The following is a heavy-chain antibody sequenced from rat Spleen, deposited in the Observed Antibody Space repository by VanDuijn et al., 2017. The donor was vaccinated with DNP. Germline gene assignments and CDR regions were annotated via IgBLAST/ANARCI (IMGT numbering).Heavy chain of an antibody. CDR1: GYTLTSYY. D-gene: IGHD4-3*01. CDR2: IYTGSGGT. V-gene: IGHV1-43*01. CDR3: ASSWVGVRGIWFAF. Sequence: QVQLQQSGAELAKPGSSVKISCKASGYTLTSYYISWIKQTTGQGLEYIGYIYTGSGGTNYNEKFKGKATLTVDKSSSTAFMQLSSLTPDDSAVYYCASSWVGVRGIWFAFWGQGTLVTVSS. J-gene: IGHJ3*01.